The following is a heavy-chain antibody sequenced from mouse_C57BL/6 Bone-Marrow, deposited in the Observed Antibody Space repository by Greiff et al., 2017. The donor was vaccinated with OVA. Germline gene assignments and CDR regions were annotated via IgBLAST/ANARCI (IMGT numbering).Heavy chain of an antibody. Sequence: QVTLKESGAELARPGASVKLSCKASGYTFTSYGISWVKQRTGQGLEWIGEIYPRSGNTYYNEKFKGKATLTADKSSSTAYMELRSLTSEDSAVYFCARSKMDYLSYWGQGTTLTVSS. CDR1: GYTFTSYG. CDR3: ARSKMDYLSY. D-gene: IGHD2-4*01. J-gene: IGHJ2*01. V-gene: IGHV1-81*01. CDR2: IYPRSGNT.